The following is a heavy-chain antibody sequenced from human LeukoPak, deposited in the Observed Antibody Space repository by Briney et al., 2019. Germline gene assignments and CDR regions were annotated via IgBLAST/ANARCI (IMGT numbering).Heavy chain of an antibody. D-gene: IGHD3-16*01. J-gene: IGHJ4*02. Sequence: GGSLRLSCAASGFTFSSYAMHWVRQAPGKGLEWVAVISYDGSNKYYADSVKGRFTTSRDNSKNTLYLQMNSLRAEDTAVYYWARDLGGSRDYWGQGTLVTVSS. V-gene: IGHV3-30-3*01. CDR1: GFTFSSYA. CDR3: ARDLGGSRDY. CDR2: ISYDGSNK.